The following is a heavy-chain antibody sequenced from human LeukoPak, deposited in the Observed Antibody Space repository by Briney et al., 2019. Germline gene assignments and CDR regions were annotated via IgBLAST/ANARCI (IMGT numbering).Heavy chain of an antibody. CDR2: IDHSGST. CDR3: AGRGYSYGLTFDY. Sequence: SETLSLTCAVYGGAFSSYYWSWIRQPPGKGLEWIGQIDHSGSTNFNPSLTSRVTISVDTSKNQFSLKLSSVPAADTAVYYCAGRGYSYGLTFDYWGQGTLVTVSS. D-gene: IGHD5-18*01. V-gene: IGHV4-34*01. CDR1: GGAFSSYY. J-gene: IGHJ4*02.